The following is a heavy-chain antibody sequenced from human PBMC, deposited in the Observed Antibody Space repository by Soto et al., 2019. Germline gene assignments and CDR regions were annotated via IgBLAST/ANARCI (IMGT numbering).Heavy chain of an antibody. CDR3: ARGAYYYGSGSYYNVAFDS. CDR1: GGSFSDYY. CDR2: INHIGST. D-gene: IGHD3-10*01. Sequence: QVQLQQWGAGLLKPSETLSLTCAVNGGSFSDYYWNWIRRPPGKGLEWIGEINHIGSTNYNPSLKSRVNMSVDTSKNQFSLKLSSVTAADTAVYYCARGAYYYGSGSYYNVAFDSWGQGTLVTVSS. J-gene: IGHJ4*02. V-gene: IGHV4-34*01.